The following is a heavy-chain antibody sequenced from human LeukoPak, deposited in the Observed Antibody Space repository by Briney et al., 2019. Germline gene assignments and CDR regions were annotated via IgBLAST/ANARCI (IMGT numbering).Heavy chain of an antibody. CDR1: GFTFTSYW. CDR2: IKQDESEK. Sequence: PGGSLRLSCAAPGFTFTSYWMSWVRQAQGKGLEWVANIKQDESEKYYVDSVKGRFTISRDNAKNSLYLQMNSLRAEDTAVYYCARDKIEGPTKLDCWGQGILVTVSS. V-gene: IGHV3-7*01. D-gene: IGHD1-1*01. CDR3: ARDKIEGPTKLDC. J-gene: IGHJ4*02.